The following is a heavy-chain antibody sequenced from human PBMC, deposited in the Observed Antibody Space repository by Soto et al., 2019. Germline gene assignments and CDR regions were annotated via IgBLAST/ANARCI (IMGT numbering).Heavy chain of an antibody. J-gene: IGHJ4*02. CDR2: INTDNGDT. V-gene: IGHV1-3*04. CDR1: GYTFNTYA. CDR3: TLTVTAEYDH. Sequence: QVQLVQSGAEVKKPGASVKVSCKASGYTFNTYAIHWVRQAPGQSPEWKGWINTDNGDTNYSQRFQGRVTFTRDTSASTAYMDLSSLRSDDTALYYCTLTVTAEYDHWGQGTRVTVSS. D-gene: IGHD2-21*02.